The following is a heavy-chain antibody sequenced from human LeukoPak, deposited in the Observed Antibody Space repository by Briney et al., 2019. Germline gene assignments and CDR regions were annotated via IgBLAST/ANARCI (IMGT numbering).Heavy chain of an antibody. V-gene: IGHV3-30*02. D-gene: IGHD6-6*01. Sequence: GGSLRLSCAASGFTFSSYGMHWVRQAPGKGLEWVAFIRYDGSNKYYADSVKGRFTISRDNSKNTLYLQMNSLRSDDTAVYYCASDPAGIASRRLDYWGQGTLVTVSS. CDR1: GFTFSSYG. CDR2: IRYDGSNK. J-gene: IGHJ4*02. CDR3: ASDPAGIASRRLDY.